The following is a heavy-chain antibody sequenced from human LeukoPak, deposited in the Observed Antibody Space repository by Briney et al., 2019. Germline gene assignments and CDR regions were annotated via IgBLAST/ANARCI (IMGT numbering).Heavy chain of an antibody. CDR3: AREGSAFYASDY. CDR2: MSYDGSTT. V-gene: IGHV3-30*04. D-gene: IGHD2-2*01. CDR1: GFTFRTYP. Sequence: GGSLRLSCAASGFTFRTYPIHWVRQAPGKGLEWVAVMSYDGSTTYYADSVKGRFTISRDNAKNTLYLQMNSLRADDTAVYYCAREGSAFYASDYWGQGALVTVSS. J-gene: IGHJ4*02.